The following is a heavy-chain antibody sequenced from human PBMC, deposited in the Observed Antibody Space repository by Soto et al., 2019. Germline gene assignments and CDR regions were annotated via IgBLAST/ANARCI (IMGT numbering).Heavy chain of an antibody. CDR1: GYTFSGCY. CDR3: ARDYDSSGYPFDY. CDR2: ISAYNGNT. J-gene: IGHJ4*02. V-gene: IGHV1-18*01. Sequence: ASVEFSCKASGYTFSGCYMHWVRQAPGQGLEWMGWISAYNGNTNYAQKLQGRVTMTTDTSTSTAYMELRSLRSDDTAVYYCARDYDSSGYPFDYWGQGTLVTVSS. D-gene: IGHD3-22*01.